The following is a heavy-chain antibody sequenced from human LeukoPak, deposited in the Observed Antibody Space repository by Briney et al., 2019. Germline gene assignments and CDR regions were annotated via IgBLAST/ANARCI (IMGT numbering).Heavy chain of an antibody. J-gene: IGHJ4*02. CDR2: IYPGDSDT. CDR3: ARWSTSHDLDY. V-gene: IGHV5-51*01. D-gene: IGHD2-2*01. CDR1: GYSFTSYW. Sequence: GESLQISCKGSGYSFTSYWIGWVRQLPGKGLEWMGIIYPGDSDTRYSPSFQGQVTISADKSISTAYLQWSSLKASDTAMYYCARWSTSHDLDYWGQGTLVTVSS.